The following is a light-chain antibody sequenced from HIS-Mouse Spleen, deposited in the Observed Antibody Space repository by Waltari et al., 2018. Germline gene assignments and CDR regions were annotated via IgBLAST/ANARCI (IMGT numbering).Light chain of an antibody. V-gene: IGLV3-10*01. CDR2: EDS. Sequence: SYELTQPPSVSVSPGQTARITCSGDPLPKQYAYWYQQKSGQAPVLVIYEDSKRPSGIPEGFSGSSSGTMATLTISGAQVEDEADYYCYSTDSSGNHRVFGGGTKLTVL. CDR3: YSTDSSGNHRV. J-gene: IGLJ2*01. CDR1: PLPKQY.